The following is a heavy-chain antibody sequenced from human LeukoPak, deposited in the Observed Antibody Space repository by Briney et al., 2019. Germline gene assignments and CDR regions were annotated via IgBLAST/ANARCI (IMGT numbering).Heavy chain of an antibody. J-gene: IGHJ5*02. D-gene: IGHD5-18*01. CDR2: IYSDGRT. V-gene: IGHV3-66*01. CDR3: ARDGSGAEQLWFPRWFDP. Sequence: GGSLRLSCAASGFTVSSNYVSWVHQAPGMGLGWGSVIYSDGRTYYADSVKGRFTISRDNSKNTLYLQMNSLRAEDTALYYCARDGSGAEQLWFPRWFDPWGQGTLVTVSS. CDR1: GFTVSSNY.